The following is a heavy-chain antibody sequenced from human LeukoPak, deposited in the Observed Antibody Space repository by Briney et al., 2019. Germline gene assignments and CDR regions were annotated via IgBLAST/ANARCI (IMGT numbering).Heavy chain of an antibody. Sequence: PGGSLRLSCAASVVTFDDYVMSWVRQAPGKGLEWVSGINLKVGSTGYADSVKGRFTISRDNAKNSLCLQMNSLRAERTAVHYSTRRFGLWGKGTMVTVSS. J-gene: IGHJ5*02. CDR3: TRRFGL. CDR1: VVTFDDYV. V-gene: IGHV3-20*04. CDR2: INLKVGST.